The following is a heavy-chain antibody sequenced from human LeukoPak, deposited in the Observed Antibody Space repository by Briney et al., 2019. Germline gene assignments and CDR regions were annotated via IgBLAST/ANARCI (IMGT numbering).Heavy chain of an antibody. V-gene: IGHV3-11*05. Sequence: GGSLRLSCAASGXTFRDYYMSWIRQAPGKGLEWVSYISGSSSDTKFADSVKGRFTVSRDNTKKSLYLQMDSLRVEDTAIYYCARDYYGSGSYGWFDPWGQGTLVTVSS. J-gene: IGHJ5*02. D-gene: IGHD3-10*01. CDR3: ARDYYGSGSYGWFDP. CDR1: GXTFRDYY. CDR2: ISGSSSDT.